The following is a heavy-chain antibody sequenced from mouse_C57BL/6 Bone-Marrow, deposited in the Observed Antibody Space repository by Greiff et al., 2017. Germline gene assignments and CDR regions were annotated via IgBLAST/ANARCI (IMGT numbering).Heavy chain of an antibody. V-gene: IGHV1-81*01. CDR3: ARSGGCYAMDY. J-gene: IGHJ4*01. Sequence: QVQLQQPGAELARPGASVKLSCKASGYTFTSYGISWVKQRTGQGLEWIGEIYPRSGNTYYNEKFKGKATLTADKSSSTAYMELRSLTSEDSAVYFCARSGGCYAMDYWGQGTSVTVSS. D-gene: IGHD1-1*02. CDR2: IYPRSGNT. CDR1: GYTFTSYG.